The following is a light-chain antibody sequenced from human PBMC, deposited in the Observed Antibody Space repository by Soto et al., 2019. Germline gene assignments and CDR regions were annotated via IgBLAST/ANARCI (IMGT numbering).Light chain of an antibody. J-gene: IGKJ4*01. CDR1: QAISHY. Sequence: DIQLTQSPPSLSASVGDRVTITSQASQAISHYLNWYQQKPGKPPKLLIYDASNLQTGGPSRFSGSGFGTDFTSTISSLQPEDIAAYYYQRYDDLPLTFGGGTKVEIK. V-gene: IGKV1-33*01. CDR2: DAS. CDR3: QRYDDLPLT.